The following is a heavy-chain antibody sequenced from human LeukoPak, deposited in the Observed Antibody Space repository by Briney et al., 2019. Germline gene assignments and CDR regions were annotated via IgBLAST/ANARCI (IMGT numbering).Heavy chain of an antibody. CDR2: ISAYNGNT. CDR1: GYTFTGYY. D-gene: IGHD6-19*01. CDR3: ARDAEQWLVLLPDY. J-gene: IGHJ4*02. V-gene: IGHV1-18*04. Sequence: GASVKVSCKASGYTFTGYYMHWVRQAPGQGLEWMGWISAYNGNTNYAQKLQGRVTMTTDTSTSTAYMELRSLRSDDTAVYYCARDAEQWLVLLPDYWGQGTLVTVSS.